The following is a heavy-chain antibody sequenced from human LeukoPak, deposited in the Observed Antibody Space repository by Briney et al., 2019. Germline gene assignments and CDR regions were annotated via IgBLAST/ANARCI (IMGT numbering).Heavy chain of an antibody. V-gene: IGHV4-34*01. D-gene: IGHD1-26*01. CDR1: GGSFSGYY. CDR2: INHSGST. CDR3: ARVSSDSGSYYFDI. J-gene: IGHJ3*02. Sequence: SETLSLTCAVYGGSFSGYYWSWIREPPGKGLEWIGEINHSGSTNYNPSLKSRVTISVDTSKDQFSLKLSSVTAADTAVYYCARVSSDSGSYYFDIWGQGTMVTVSS.